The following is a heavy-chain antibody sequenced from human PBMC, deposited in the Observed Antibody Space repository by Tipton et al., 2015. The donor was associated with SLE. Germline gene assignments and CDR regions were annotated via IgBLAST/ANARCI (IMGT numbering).Heavy chain of an antibody. D-gene: IGHD4-17*01. J-gene: IGHJ4*02. Sequence: SLRLSCAASGFTVSSNYMSWVRQAPGKGLEWVAFIRFDGGTENHADSVKGRFTISRDNAKNTLYLQMNSLRAEDTAVYYCARGLLSDYGIDSWGQGTLVTVSS. V-gene: IGHV3-33*08. CDR2: IRFDGGTE. CDR3: ARGLLSDYGIDS. CDR1: GFTVSSNY.